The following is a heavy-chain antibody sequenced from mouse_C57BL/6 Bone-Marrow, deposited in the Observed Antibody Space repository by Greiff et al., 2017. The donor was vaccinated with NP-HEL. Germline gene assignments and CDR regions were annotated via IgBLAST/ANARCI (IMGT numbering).Heavy chain of an antibody. CDR1: GYTFTSYW. J-gene: IGHJ3*01. V-gene: IGHV1-50*01. D-gene: IGHD3-2*01. Sequence: QVQLQQPGAELVKPGASVKLSCKASGYTFTSYWMQWVKQRPGQGLEWIGEIDPSDSYTNYNQKFKGKATLTVDTSSSTASMQLSSLTSEDSAVYYCARDSSGWFAYWGQGTLVTVSA. CDR2: IDPSDSYT. CDR3: ARDSSGWFAY.